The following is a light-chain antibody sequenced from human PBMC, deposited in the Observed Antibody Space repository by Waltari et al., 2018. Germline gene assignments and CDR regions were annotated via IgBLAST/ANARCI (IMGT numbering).Light chain of an antibody. J-gene: IGLJ2*01. CDR3: QAWHTGTSHVV. CDR1: HLARKR. CDR2: YSS. V-gene: IGLV3-21*04. Sequence: SYVLTQPPSVSVAPGMTARITFEGTHLARKRFHWYQQKPGQAPVLVMYYSSDRPSGIPERFSGSNSGNTATLTITRVEAGDEADYYCQAWHTGTSHVVFGGGTKLTVL.